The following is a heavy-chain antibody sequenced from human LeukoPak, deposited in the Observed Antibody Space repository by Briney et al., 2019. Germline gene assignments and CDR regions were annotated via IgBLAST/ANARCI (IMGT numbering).Heavy chain of an antibody. CDR1: GYSISSGYY. CDR3: ARESPYGDYVRSGWFDP. V-gene: IGHV4-38-2*02. Sequence: SETLSLTCTVSGYSISSGYYWGWIRQPPGKGLEWIGSIYHSGSTYYNPSLKSRVTISVDTSKNQFSLKLSSVTAADTAVYYCARESPYGDYVRSGWFDPWGQGTLVTVSS. D-gene: IGHD4-17*01. J-gene: IGHJ5*02. CDR2: IYHSGST.